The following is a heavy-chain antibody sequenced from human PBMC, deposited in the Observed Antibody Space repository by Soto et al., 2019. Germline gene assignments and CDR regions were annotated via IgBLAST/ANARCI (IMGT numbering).Heavy chain of an antibody. Sequence: PSETLSLTCTVSGGSIRRYYWSWIRQPPGKGLEWIGYIYYSGSTNYNPSLKSRVTISVDTSKNQFSLKLTSVTAADTAVYYCYSLPRDPFDIRGQGTTVPVSS. CDR3: YSLPRDPFDI. CDR1: GGSIRRYY. V-gene: IGHV4-59*08. CDR2: IYYSGST. D-gene: IGHD5-18*01. J-gene: IGHJ3*02.